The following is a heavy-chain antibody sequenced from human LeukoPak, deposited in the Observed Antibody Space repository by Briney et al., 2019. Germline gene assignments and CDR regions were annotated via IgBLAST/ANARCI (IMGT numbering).Heavy chain of an antibody. Sequence: KPSETLSLTCTVSGDSISRYYWSWIRQPPGKGLEWIGYIYHSGSTNYNPSLKSRVTISVDTSKNQFSLKLSSVTAADTAVYYCARDGTLLWNFDFWSQGTLVTVSS. CDR2: IYHSGST. CDR3: ARDGTLLWNFDF. D-gene: IGHD5-18*01. J-gene: IGHJ4*02. CDR1: GDSISRYY. V-gene: IGHV4-59*01.